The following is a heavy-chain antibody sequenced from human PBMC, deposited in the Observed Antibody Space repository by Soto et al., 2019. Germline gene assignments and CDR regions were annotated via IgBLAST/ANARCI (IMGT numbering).Heavy chain of an antibody. J-gene: IGHJ4*02. V-gene: IGHV1-3*01. Sequence: ASVKVSCKASGYTFTSYAMHWVRQAPGQRLEWMGWINAGNGNTKYSQKFQGRVTITRDTSASTAYMELSSLRSEDTSVYYCARSIVVLTSFDYSGQGTLVTVSS. CDR2: INAGNGNT. D-gene: IGHD2-15*01. CDR3: ARSIVVLTSFDY. CDR1: GYTFTSYA.